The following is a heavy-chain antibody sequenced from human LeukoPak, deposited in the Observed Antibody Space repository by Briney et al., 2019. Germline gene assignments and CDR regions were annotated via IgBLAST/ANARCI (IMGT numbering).Heavy chain of an antibody. D-gene: IGHD5-24*01. CDR2: ISSSGSGGNT. CDR3: ARASFQRWLQLGGN. V-gene: IGHV3-23*01. J-gene: IGHJ4*02. CDR1: GVTLSNYA. Sequence: GGSLRLSCVASGVTLSNYAMSWARQAPGKGLEWVSGISSSGSGGNTYYADSVKGRFTISRDSSRNTLFLHMNTLRDEDTAVYYCARASFQRWLQLGGNWGQGTLVTVSS.